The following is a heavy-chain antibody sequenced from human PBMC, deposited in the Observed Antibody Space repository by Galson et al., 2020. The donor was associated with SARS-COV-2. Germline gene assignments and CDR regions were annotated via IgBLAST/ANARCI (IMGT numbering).Heavy chain of an antibody. Sequence: NSGGSLRLSCAASGFTFSDYYMSWIRQAPGKGLEWVSYISSSGSTITYADPVKGRSTISRDNAKNSLYLQMNSLRAEDTAMYYCARDAPGYYYGSSRYEIYCDYWGQGSLVTVSS. V-gene: IGHV3-11*01. CDR3: ARDAPGYYYGSSRYEIYCDY. CDR1: GFTFSDYY. D-gene: IGHD3-22*01. CDR2: ISSSGSTI. J-gene: IGHJ4*02.